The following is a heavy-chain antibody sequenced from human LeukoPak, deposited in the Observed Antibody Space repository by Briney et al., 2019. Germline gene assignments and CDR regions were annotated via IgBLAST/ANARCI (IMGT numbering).Heavy chain of an antibody. CDR1: GYSFSNEW. J-gene: IGHJ3*02. CDR3: ARQRPGYINDASDI. CDR2: IYPGDSDT. V-gene: IGHV5-51*01. D-gene: IGHD5-24*01. Sequence: GESLKISCKASGYSFSNEWIGWVRQVPGKGLEWMGIIYPGDSDTRYSPSLQGQVTISADKSINTAFLQWSSLGASDTAIYFCARQRPGYINDASDIWGQGTRVTVSS.